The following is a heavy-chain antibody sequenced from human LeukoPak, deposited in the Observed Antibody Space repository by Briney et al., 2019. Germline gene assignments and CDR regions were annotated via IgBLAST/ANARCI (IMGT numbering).Heavy chain of an antibody. CDR1: GVTFSGYN. Sequence: QASGSLRLSCAASGVTFSGYNRNWVRQAPGKGLEWVSDISSSSSTIYYADSVKGRFTITRDNDKNSLYLQMNSLRDEDTAVYYCAREYSSSSGSVSDYWGQGTLVTVSS. V-gene: IGHV3-48*02. CDR2: ISSSSSTI. D-gene: IGHD6-6*01. J-gene: IGHJ4*02. CDR3: AREYSSSSGSVSDY.